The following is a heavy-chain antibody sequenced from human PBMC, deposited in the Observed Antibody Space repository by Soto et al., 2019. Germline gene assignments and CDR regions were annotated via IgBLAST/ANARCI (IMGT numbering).Heavy chain of an antibody. D-gene: IGHD3-22*01. V-gene: IGHV3-30*18. CDR1: RFAFSSYG. J-gene: IGHJ5*02. CDR2: ISYDGSNK. Sequence: GGSLTLSCAASRFAFSSYGTHRVRQAPGKGLEWVAVISYDGSNKYYADSVKGRFTISRDNSKNTLYLQMNSLRAEDTAVYYCAKAMAEIVVVPNWFDPWGQGT. CDR3: AKAMAEIVVVPNWFDP.